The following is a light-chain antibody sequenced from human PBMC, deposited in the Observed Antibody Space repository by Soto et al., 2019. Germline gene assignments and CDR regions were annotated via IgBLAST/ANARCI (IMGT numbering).Light chain of an antibody. CDR2: DAS. CDR1: QTISSW. J-gene: IGKJ1*01. CDR3: QQYNSYAWT. V-gene: IGKV1-5*01. Sequence: DIQMTQSPSTLSGYVGDRVTITCRASQTISSWLAWYQQKPGKAPKLLIYDASSLESGVPSRFSGSGSGTEFTLTISSLQPDDFATYYCQQYNSYAWTFGQGTNVAI.